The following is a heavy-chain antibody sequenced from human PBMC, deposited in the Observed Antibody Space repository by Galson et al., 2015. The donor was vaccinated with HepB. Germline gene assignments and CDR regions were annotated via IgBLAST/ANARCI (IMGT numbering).Heavy chain of an antibody. CDR1: GFTFSSYA. J-gene: IGHJ1*01. Sequence: SLRLSCAASGFTFSSYAIMWVRQAPGKGLEWVSGMSDNGDNTFYADSVKGRFTISRDISKNTVYLQMNSLRVGDTAVYYCATRSGASGWYSYFQHWGQGTLVTVSS. CDR2: MSDNGDNT. D-gene: IGHD6-19*01. V-gene: IGHV3-23*01. CDR3: ATRSGASGWYSYFQH.